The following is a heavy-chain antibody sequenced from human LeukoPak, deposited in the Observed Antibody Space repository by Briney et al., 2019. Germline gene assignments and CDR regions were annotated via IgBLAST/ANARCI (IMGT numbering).Heavy chain of an antibody. CDR3: ARGSFGSGSYYNQRDY. CDR1: GFSFSSYS. J-gene: IGHJ4*02. V-gene: IGHV3-48*01. Sequence: GGSLRLSCAASGFSFSSYSMNWLRQAPGKGLEWVSYISISSSTAYYAESVKGRFTISRDNAKNSLHLQMNNLRAEDTAVYYCARGSFGSGSYYNQRDYWGQGTLVTVSS. CDR2: ISISSSTA. D-gene: IGHD3-10*01.